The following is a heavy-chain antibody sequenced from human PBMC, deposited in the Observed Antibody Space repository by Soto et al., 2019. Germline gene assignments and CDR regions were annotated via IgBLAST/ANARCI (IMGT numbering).Heavy chain of an antibody. J-gene: IGHJ4*02. V-gene: IGHV3-66*01. CDR3: AKLAIQDPVDY. CDR1: GSTISSNS. CDR2: IYRTGDT. D-gene: IGHD5-12*01. Sequence: EVQLVESGGGLVQPGGSLRLSCAASGSTISSNSMTWVRQAPGKGLEWVAFIYRTGDTYYGDSVKGRFTISRDTSKSTLFLQMNSLRAEDTAIYYCAKLAIQDPVDYWGQGNVVTVSS.